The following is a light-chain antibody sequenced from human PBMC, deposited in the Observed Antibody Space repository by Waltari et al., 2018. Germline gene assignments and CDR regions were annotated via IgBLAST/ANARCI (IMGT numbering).Light chain of an antibody. J-gene: IGLJ2*01. CDR3: QSYDSSLSGYVV. V-gene: IGLV1-40*01. Sequence: HSVLTQPPSLSGAPGQRVTISRPGGSSNSRAGSAVPWYQPPPGTAPKLLIYTTTHPPSGVPDRFSGSKSGTSASLAITGLQAEDEGDYYCQSYDSSLSGYVVFGGGTKLTVL. CDR2: TTT. CDR1: SSNSRAGSA.